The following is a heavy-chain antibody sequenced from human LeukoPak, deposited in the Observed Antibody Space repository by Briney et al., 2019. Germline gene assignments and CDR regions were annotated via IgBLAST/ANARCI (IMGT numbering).Heavy chain of an antibody. CDR3: ARVTWYSRSWFDP. J-gene: IGHJ5*02. CDR1: GGSISSGGYY. Sequence: SQTLSLTCTVSGGSISSGGYYWSWIRQHPGKGLEWIGYIYYSGSTYCNPSLKSRVTISVDTSKNQFSLKLSSVTAADTAVYYCARVTWYSRSWFDPWGQGTLVTVSS. D-gene: IGHD6-13*01. CDR2: IYYSGST. V-gene: IGHV4-31*03.